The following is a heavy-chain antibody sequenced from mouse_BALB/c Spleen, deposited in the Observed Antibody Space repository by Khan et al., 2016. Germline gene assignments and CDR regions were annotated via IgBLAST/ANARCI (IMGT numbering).Heavy chain of an antibody. V-gene: IGHV1-9*01. Sequence: QVQLQQSGAELMKPGASVKISCKASGYTFSSYWIEWIKQRPGHGLEWIGEIFPGSGSPDYNEKFQGKATFTVDKSSNTGYMQLSSLTSEDSAVHYCARREYGSRSGFAFWGQGTLVTVSA. J-gene: IGHJ3*01. CDR1: GYTFSSYW. CDR3: ARREYGSRSGFAF. CDR2: IFPGSGSP. D-gene: IGHD1-1*01.